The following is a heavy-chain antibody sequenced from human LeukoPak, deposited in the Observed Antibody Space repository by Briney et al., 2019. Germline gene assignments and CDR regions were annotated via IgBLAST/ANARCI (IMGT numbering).Heavy chain of an antibody. V-gene: IGHV3-64D*06. CDR2: ATTAGGTI. D-gene: IGHD3-10*01. Sequence: GGSLRLSCSASGFTFSNYAMHWVRQAPGKGLECVAAATTAGGTIYYADSVKGRFIISRDNSENMLFLQMSSLRSEDTAIYYRVKGPYLYGSGGDYFDHWGQGALVTVSS. CDR3: VKGPYLYGSGGDYFDH. J-gene: IGHJ4*02. CDR1: GFTFSNYA.